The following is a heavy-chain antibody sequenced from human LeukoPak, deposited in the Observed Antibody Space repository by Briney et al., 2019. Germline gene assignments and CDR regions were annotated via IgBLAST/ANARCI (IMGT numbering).Heavy chain of an antibody. Sequence: SVKVSCKVSGGTFSSYAISWVRQAPGQGLEWMGGIIPIFGTANYAQKFQGRVTITADESTSTAYMELSSLRSEDTAVYYCARYAPNYYYYYMDVWGKGTTVTVSS. CDR2: IIPIFGTA. V-gene: IGHV1-69*13. CDR3: ARYAPNYYYYYMDV. J-gene: IGHJ6*03. CDR1: GGTFSSYA. D-gene: IGHD2-8*01.